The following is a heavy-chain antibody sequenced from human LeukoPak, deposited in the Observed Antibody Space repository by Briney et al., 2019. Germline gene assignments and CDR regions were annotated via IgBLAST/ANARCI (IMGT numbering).Heavy chain of an antibody. CDR1: GFTFSTYD. CDR3: AGYYYDSSGYYNAFDI. D-gene: IGHD3-22*01. J-gene: IGHJ3*02. Sequence: GGSLRLSCAASGFTFSTYDMTWVRQAPGKGLEWVSSISGSGGRTYYADSVKGRFTISRDNSKNTLNLQINSLRAEDTAVYYCAGYYYDSSGYYNAFDIWGQGTMVTVSS. CDR2: ISGSGGRT. V-gene: IGHV3-23*01.